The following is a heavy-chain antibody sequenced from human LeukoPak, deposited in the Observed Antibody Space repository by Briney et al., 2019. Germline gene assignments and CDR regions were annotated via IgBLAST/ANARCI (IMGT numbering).Heavy chain of an antibody. V-gene: IGHV3-23*01. CDR2: ISGSGGST. D-gene: IGHD3-10*01. CDR1: GFTFSSYA. CDR3: ASSGSSHYDAFDI. J-gene: IGHJ3*02. Sequence: GGSLRLSCAASGFTFSSYAMSWVRQAPGKGLEWVSAISGSGGSTYYADSVKGRFTISRDNSKNTLYLQMNSLRAEDTAVYYCASSGSSHYDAFDIWGQGTMVTVSS.